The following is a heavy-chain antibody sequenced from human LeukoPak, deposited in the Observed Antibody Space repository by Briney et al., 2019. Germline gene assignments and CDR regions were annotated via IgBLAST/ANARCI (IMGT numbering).Heavy chain of an antibody. D-gene: IGHD5-18*01. Sequence: GASVKVSCKASGYTFTSYGINWVRQATGQGLEWMGWMNPNSGNTGYAQKFQGRVTMTRNTSISTAYMELSSLRSEGTAVYYFARLRMVTNWFDPWGQGTLVTVSS. CDR1: GYTFTSYG. J-gene: IGHJ5*02. CDR3: ARLRMVTNWFDP. V-gene: IGHV1-8*01. CDR2: MNPNSGNT.